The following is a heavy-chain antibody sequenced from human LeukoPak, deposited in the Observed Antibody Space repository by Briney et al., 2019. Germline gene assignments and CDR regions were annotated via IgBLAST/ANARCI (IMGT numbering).Heavy chain of an antibody. CDR3: ARDQTYSGSGIYTYFDY. Sequence: SQTLSLTCTVSGGFISSGGYYWSWIRQPAGKGLEYIGRIYSTGSTNYNPSLRSRVTISVDTSKNHFSLKLSSVTAADAAVYYCARDQTYSGSGIYTYFDYWGQGILVTVST. V-gene: IGHV4-61*02. CDR2: IYSTGST. J-gene: IGHJ4*02. CDR1: GGFISSGGYY. D-gene: IGHD3-10*01.